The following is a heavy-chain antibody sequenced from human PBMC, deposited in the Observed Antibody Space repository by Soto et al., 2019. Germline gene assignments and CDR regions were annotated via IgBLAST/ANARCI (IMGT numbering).Heavy chain of an antibody. V-gene: IGHV3-23*01. D-gene: IGHD2-8*01. CDR3: AKESSIVLMVYAGVFDY. CDR1: GFKFSDFG. CDR2: IINSGSLT. J-gene: IGHJ4*02. Sequence: GGSLRLSCAASGFKFSDFGMNWIRQAPGKRLEWVSSIINSGSLTFYADSVKGRFTISRDNSNNILYLQMNSLRAEDTAVYYCAKESSIVLMVYAGVFDYWGQGTLVTVSS.